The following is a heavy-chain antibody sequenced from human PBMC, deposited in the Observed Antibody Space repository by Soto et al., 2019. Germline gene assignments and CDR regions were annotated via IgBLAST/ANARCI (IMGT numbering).Heavy chain of an antibody. V-gene: IGHV3-23*01. Sequence: EVQLLESGGGLVQPGGSLRLSCVASGFTFSTYTMSWVRQAPGKGLEWVSVISGSGGSPSYADSEQGRFSISRDNPKNTLYLQMNSLRGEDTAMYYCAKARCSTTNCYVPDYWGQGTLVTVSS. D-gene: IGHD2-2*01. CDR3: AKARCSTTNCYVPDY. CDR1: GFTFSTYT. CDR2: ISGSGGSP. J-gene: IGHJ4*02.